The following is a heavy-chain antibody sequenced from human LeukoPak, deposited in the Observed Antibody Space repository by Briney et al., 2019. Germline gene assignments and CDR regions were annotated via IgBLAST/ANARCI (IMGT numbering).Heavy chain of an antibody. V-gene: IGHV4-4*07. CDR1: GGSISSYY. D-gene: IGHD5-24*01. J-gene: IGHJ4*02. Sequence: SETLPLTCTVSGGSISSYYWSWIRQPAGKGLEWIGRIYTSGSTNYNPSLKSRVTMSVDTSKNQFSLKLSSVTAADTAVYYCAREVVEMATRTFDYWGQGTLVTVSS. CDR2: IYTSGST. CDR3: AREVVEMATRTFDY.